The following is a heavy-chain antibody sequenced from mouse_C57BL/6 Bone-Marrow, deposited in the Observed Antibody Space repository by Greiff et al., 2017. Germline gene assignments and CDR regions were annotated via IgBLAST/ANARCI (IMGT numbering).Heavy chain of an antibody. V-gene: IGHV5-17*01. CDR2: ISSGSSTI. CDR3: AREGLVNFDY. D-gene: IGHD3-3*01. J-gene: IGHJ2*01. CDR1: GFTFSDYG. Sequence: EVQLVESGGGLVKPGGSLKLSCAASGFTFSDYGMHWVRQAPEKGLEWVAYISSGSSTIYYADTVKGRFTIARDNAKNTLFLQMTSLRSEDTAMYYCAREGLVNFDYWGQGTTLTVSS.